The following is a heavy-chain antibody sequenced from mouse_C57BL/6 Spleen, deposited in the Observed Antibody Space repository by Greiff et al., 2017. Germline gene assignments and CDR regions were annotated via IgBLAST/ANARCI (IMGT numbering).Heavy chain of an antibody. CDR1: GFSLTSYA. Sequence: VKLVESGPGLVAPSQSLSITCTVSGFSLTSYAISWVRQPPGKGLEWLGVIWTGGGTNYNSALKSRLSISKVNSKSQVFLKMNSLQTDDTARYYCARNDRDYDDGDAMDYWGQGTSVTVSS. CDR3: ARNDRDYDDGDAMDY. CDR2: IWTGGGT. D-gene: IGHD2-4*01. J-gene: IGHJ4*01. V-gene: IGHV2-9-1*01.